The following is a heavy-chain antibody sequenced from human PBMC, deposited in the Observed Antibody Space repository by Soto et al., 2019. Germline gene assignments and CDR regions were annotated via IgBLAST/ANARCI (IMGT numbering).Heavy chain of an antibody. CDR1: GFTVEDYG. V-gene: IGHV3-9*01. CDR2: ISWNSGSI. Sequence: EVQLVESGGGLVQPSRSLRLSCVASGFTVEDYGMHWVRQGPGKGLEWVSSISWNSGSIGYAESVKGRFTISRDNAKKSLYLQMNSLREEDTAFYFCVKDKGSSGFVLFDYWGQGILVTVSS. CDR3: VKDKGSSGFVLFDY. D-gene: IGHD6-25*01. J-gene: IGHJ4*02.